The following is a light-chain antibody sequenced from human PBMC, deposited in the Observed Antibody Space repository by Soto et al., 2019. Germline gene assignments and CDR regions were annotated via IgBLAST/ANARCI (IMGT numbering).Light chain of an antibody. CDR1: QSVSSD. CDR2: DAS. CDR3: QQRSNWPIIT. J-gene: IGKJ5*01. V-gene: IGKV3-11*01. Sequence: EIVLTQSPATLSLSPGERATLSCRASQSVSSDLAWYQQKPGQAPRLLIYDASNRATGIPARFSGSGSGTDFTLTISSLEPEDFAVYYCQQRSNWPIITFGQGTRLEIK.